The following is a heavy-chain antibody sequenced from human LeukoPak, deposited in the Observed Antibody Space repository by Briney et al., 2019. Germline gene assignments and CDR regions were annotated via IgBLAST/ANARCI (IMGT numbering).Heavy chain of an antibody. CDR3: AARYCSGGSCRDPFDY. CDR2: INPNSGGT. V-gene: IGHV1-2*02. D-gene: IGHD2-15*01. Sequence: ASVKVSCKASGYTFTGYYMHWVRLAPGHGLEWMGWINPNSGGTNYAQKFQGRVTMTRDTSISTAYMELNRLRSDDTAVYYCAARYCSGGSCRDPFDYWGQGTLVTVSS. CDR1: GYTFTGYY. J-gene: IGHJ4*02.